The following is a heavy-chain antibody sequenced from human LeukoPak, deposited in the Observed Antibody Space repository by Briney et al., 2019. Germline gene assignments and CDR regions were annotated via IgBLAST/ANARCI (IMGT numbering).Heavy chain of an antibody. V-gene: IGHV4-34*01. J-gene: IGHJ3*02. D-gene: IGHD2-2*01. CDR3: ARGYCSSTSCYSNSHAFDI. Sequence: SENLSLTCAVYGGSFSGYYWSWIRQPPGKGLEWIGEINHSVSTNYNPSLKSRVTISVDTSKNQFSLKLSSVTAADTAVYYCARGYCSSTSCYSNSHAFDIWGQGTMVTVSS. CDR2: INHSVST. CDR1: GGSFSGYY.